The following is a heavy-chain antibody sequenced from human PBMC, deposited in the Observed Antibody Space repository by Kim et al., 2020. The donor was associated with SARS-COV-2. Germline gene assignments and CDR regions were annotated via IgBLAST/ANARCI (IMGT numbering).Heavy chain of an antibody. CDR2: IYYSGST. D-gene: IGHD5-18*01. J-gene: IGHJ6*02. CDR1: GGSISSGGYY. Sequence: SETLSLTCTVSGGSISSGGYYWSWIRQHPGKGLEWIGYIYYSGSTYYNPSLKSRVTISVDTSKNQFSLKLSSVTAADTAVYYCARDPRRGYSYGFRVWGQGTTVTVSS. CDR3: ARDPRRGYSYGFRV. V-gene: IGHV4-31*03.